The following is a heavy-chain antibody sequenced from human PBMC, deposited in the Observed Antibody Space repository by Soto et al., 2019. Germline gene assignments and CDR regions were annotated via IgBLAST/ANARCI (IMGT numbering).Heavy chain of an antibody. D-gene: IGHD3-10*01. CDR2: ISYDGSNK. CDR1: GFTFSSYA. V-gene: IGHV3-30-3*01. Sequence: SLRLSCAASGFTFSSYAMHWVRQAPGKGLEWVAVISYDGSNKYYADSVKGRFTISRDNSKNTLYLQMNSLRAEDTAVYYCARVSGSFIYYFDYWGQGTLVTVYS. CDR3: ARVSGSFIYYFDY. J-gene: IGHJ4*02.